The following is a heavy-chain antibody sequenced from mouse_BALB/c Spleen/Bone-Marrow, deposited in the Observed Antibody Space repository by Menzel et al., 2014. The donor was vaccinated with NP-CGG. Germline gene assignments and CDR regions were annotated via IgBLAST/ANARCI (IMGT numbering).Heavy chain of an antibody. J-gene: IGHJ3*01. CDR3: ARSGDNSGSGFAY. D-gene: IGHD1-2*01. Sequence: LVESGPGLVKPGALVKISCKASGYTFRSYDINWVKQRPGQGLECVGWIYPGDGSTKYNEKLKGKATLTADKSSSKAYMQQSSLPSENSAVYFCARSGDNSGSGFAYWGQGTLVTVSA. V-gene: IGHV1S33*01. CDR1: GYTFRSYD. CDR2: IYPGDGST.